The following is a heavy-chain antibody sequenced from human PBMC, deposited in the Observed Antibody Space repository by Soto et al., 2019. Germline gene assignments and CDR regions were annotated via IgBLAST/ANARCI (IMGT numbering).Heavy chain of an antibody. CDR2: ISWNSGSI. D-gene: IGHD4-17*01. Sequence: GGSLRLSCAASGFTFDDYAMHWVRQAPGKGLEWVSGISWNSGSIGYADSVKGRFTISRDNAKNSLYLQMNSLRAEDTALYYCAKDSLGADYGDYYYYYMDVWGKGTTVTVSS. CDR3: AKDSLGADYGDYYYYYMDV. CDR1: GFTFDDYA. J-gene: IGHJ6*03. V-gene: IGHV3-9*01.